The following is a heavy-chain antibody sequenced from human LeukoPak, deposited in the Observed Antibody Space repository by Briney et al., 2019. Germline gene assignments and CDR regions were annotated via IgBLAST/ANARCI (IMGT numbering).Heavy chain of an antibody. V-gene: IGHV3-30*02. J-gene: IGHJ4*02. CDR3: AKGGSRVPAASSLTDH. Sequence: PGGSLRLSCAASGFTFSSYGMHWVRQAPGKGLEWVAFIRYDESNKYYADSVKGRFTISRDNSKNTLYLQMNSLRAEDTAVYYCAKGGSRVPAASSLTDHWGQGTLVTVSS. CDR1: GFTFSSYG. CDR2: IRYDESNK. D-gene: IGHD2-2*01.